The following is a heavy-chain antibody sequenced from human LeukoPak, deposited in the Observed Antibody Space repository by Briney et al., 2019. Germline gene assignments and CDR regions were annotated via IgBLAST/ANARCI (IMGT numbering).Heavy chain of an antibody. V-gene: IGHV3-53*01. J-gene: IGHJ4*02. D-gene: IGHD4-17*01. CDR3: ARSFHDYGDLFDY. Sequence: GGSLRLSCAASGFTVSSNYMSWVRQAPGKGLEWVSVIYSGGSTYYADSVKGRFTISRDNSKNTLYLQMNSLRAEDTAVYYCARSFHDYGDLFDYWGQGTLVTASS. CDR2: IYSGGST. CDR1: GFTVSSNY.